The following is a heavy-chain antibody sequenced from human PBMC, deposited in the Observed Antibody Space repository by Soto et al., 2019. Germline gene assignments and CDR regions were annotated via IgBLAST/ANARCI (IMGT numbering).Heavy chain of an antibody. CDR2: VSYDGGNR. CDR1: GFTFSTYA. V-gene: IGHV3-30-3*01. Sequence: QVLLVESGGGVVQPGRSLRLSCAASGFTFSTYAMHWVRQAPGKGLEWVAVVSYDGGNRYYADSVKGRFTISRDNSKNTLYLQMNSLRAEDTAVYYCARGWGRVTTPLDYWGQGTLVTVSS. CDR3: ARGWGRVTTPLDY. D-gene: IGHD4-17*01. J-gene: IGHJ4*02.